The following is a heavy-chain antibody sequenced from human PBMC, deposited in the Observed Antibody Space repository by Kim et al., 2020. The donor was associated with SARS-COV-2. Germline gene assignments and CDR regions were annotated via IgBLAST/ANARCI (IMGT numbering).Heavy chain of an antibody. CDR3: ARASIAARGNAFDI. CDR2: INNNTGNP. V-gene: IGHV7-4-1*02. D-gene: IGHD6-6*01. Sequence: ASVNVSCKASGYTFTTYGLNGVRQAPGQGLEWMGWINNNTGNPTYAQGFTGRFVFSLDTSVSTAYLQISSLKAEDTAVYYRARASIAARGNAFDIWGQGT. CDR1: GYTFTTYG. J-gene: IGHJ3*02.